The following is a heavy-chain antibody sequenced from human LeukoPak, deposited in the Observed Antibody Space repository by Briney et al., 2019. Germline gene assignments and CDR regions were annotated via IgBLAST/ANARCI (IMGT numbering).Heavy chain of an antibody. CDR3: ARDHGPPA. J-gene: IGHJ5*02. Sequence: GGSLILSCAASGFTFSNYWMSWVRQAPGKGLEWVANIKQDGNKKYYVDSVKGRFTISRDNAKNSLYLQMDSLRVEDTAVYYCARDHGPPAWGQGTLVTVSS. CDR1: GFTFSNYW. CDR2: IKQDGNKK. V-gene: IGHV3-7*04.